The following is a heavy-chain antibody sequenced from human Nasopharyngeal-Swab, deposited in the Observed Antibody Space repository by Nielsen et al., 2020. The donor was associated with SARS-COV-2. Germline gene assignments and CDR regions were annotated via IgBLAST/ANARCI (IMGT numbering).Heavy chain of an antibody. CDR3: AKRPTVAGRI. Sequence: GESLKFFCAASGFTFSSYAMSWVRQAPGKGLEWVSAISGSGGSTYYADSVKGRFTISRDNSKNTLYLQMNSLRAEDTAVYYCAKRPTVAGRIWGQGTMVTVSS. J-gene: IGHJ3*02. CDR2: ISGSGGST. V-gene: IGHV3-23*01. CDR1: GFTFSSYA. D-gene: IGHD6-19*01.